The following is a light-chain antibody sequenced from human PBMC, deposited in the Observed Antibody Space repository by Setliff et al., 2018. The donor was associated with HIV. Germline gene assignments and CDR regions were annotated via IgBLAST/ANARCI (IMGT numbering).Light chain of an antibody. CDR3: CSYAGSYSLL. Sequence: ALTQPRSVSGSPGQSVTISCTATGSDVGDYDYVSWYQQHPGKAPKVIIHDVSQRPSGVPDRFSGSKSGNTASLTISGLQAADEADYYCCSYAGSYSLLFGGGTKVTVL. V-gene: IGLV2-11*01. J-gene: IGLJ2*01. CDR1: GSDVGDYDY. CDR2: DVS.